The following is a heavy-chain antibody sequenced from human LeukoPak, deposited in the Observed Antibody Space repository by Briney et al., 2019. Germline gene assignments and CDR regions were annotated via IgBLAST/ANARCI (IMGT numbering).Heavy chain of an antibody. J-gene: IGHJ2*01. CDR3: AREGIAAARYFDL. CDR2: ISAHNGNT. V-gene: IGHV1-18*01. CDR1: GYTYTSYG. Sequence: ASVTVSCKASGYTYTSYGISWVRQAPGQGVEGMGWISAHNGNTNYAQTLQGRVTMTTDTSTSTAYMELRSLRSDDTAVYYCAREGIAAARYFDLWGRGTLVTVSS. D-gene: IGHD6-13*01.